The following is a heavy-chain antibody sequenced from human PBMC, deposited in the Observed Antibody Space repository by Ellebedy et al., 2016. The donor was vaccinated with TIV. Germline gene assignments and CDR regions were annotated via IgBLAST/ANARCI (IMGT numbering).Heavy chain of an antibody. CDR2: IYSGGTT. J-gene: IGHJ6*02. CDR1: GFTVSSNY. V-gene: IGHV3-53*01. Sequence: GESLKISCAASGFTVSSNYMSWVRQAPGKGLEWVSVIYSGGTTCYADSVKGRFTISRDNSKNTLYLQMNSLRAEDTAVYYCARDHDSSGYYRGTYYYYYGMDVWGQGTTVTVSS. D-gene: IGHD3-22*01. CDR3: ARDHDSSGYYRGTYYYYYGMDV.